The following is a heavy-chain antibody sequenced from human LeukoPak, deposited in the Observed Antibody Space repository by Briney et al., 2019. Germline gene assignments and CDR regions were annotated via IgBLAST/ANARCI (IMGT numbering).Heavy chain of an antibody. CDR1: GGSISSYY. CDR3: ARGGRYCSSTSCYRGWFDP. V-gene: IGHV4-4*07. J-gene: IGHJ5*02. D-gene: IGHD2-2*01. Sequence: SETLSLTCTVSGGSISSYYWSWIRQPAGKGLEWIGRIYTSGSTNYNPSLKSRVTMSVDTSKNQFSLKLSSVTAADTAVYYCARGGRYCSSTSCYRGWFDPWGQGTLVTVSS. CDR2: IYTSGST.